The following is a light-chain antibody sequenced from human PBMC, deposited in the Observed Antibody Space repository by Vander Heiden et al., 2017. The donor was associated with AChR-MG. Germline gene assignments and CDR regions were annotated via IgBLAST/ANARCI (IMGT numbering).Light chain of an antibody. V-gene: IGKV4-1*01. CDR1: QSVLYSSNNKNY. CDR3: QQDDSTLFT. CDR2: WAS. J-gene: IGKJ3*01. Sequence: DIVMTQSPDSLAVSLGERATINCKSSQSVLYSSNNKNYLAWYQQKPGQPPKLLIYWASTRESGVPDRFSGSGSGTDFTLTISSLQAEDVAVYYCQQDDSTLFTFGHGIKVDIK.